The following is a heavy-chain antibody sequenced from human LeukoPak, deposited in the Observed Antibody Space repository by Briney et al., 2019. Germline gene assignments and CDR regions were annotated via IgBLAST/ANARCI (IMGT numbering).Heavy chain of an antibody. Sequence: PSETLSLTCTVSGDSISSYYWSWIRQPPGKGLEWIGYIYYSENINYNPSLKSRVTISGDPSKNQFSLNLSSVTAADTAVYHCVRDRELGYWGQGTLVTVSS. J-gene: IGHJ4*02. CDR1: GDSISSYY. V-gene: IGHV4-59*01. CDR2: IYYSENI. D-gene: IGHD1-26*01. CDR3: VRDRELGY.